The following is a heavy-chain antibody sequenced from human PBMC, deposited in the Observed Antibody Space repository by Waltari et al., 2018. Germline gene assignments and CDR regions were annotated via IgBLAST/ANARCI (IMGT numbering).Heavy chain of an antibody. J-gene: IGHJ3*02. CDR3: ARERGDIVLMVYAMGAFDI. D-gene: IGHD2-8*01. CDR2: IIPIFGTA. Sequence: QVQLVQSGAEVKKPGSSVKVSCKASGGTFSSYAISWVRQAPGQGLEWMGGIIPIFGTANYAQKFQGRVTITADESTSTAYMELSSLRSEETAVYYCARERGDIVLMVYAMGAFDIWGQGTMVTVSS. CDR1: GGTFSSYA. V-gene: IGHV1-69*01.